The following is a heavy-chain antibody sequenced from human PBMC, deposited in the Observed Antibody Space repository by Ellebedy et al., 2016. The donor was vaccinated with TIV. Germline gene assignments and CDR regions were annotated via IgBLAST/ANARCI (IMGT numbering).Heavy chain of an antibody. D-gene: IGHD2-2*02. CDR2: IYYSGST. CDR1: GGSISSSSYY. J-gene: IGHJ3*02. V-gene: IGHV4-39*01. CDR3: ARLRLVVVPAAIPHAFDI. Sequence: SETLSLXXTVSGGSISSSSYYWGWFRQPPGKGLEWIGSIYYSGSTYYNPSLKSRVTISVDTSKNQFSLKLSSVTAADTAVYYCARLRLVVVPAAIPHAFDIWGQGTMVTVSS.